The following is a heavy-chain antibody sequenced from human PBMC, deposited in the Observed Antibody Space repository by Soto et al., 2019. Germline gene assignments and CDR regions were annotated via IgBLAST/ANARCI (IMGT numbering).Heavy chain of an antibody. CDR1: GGSISSYY. D-gene: IGHD3-10*01. Sequence: QVQLQESGPGLVKPSETLSLTCSVSGGSISSYYWTWIRQPPGKGLEWIGYIYYSGSTNYSPSVKSRVTISVDTSKNQCSLNLSSVTAADTAVYYCARRPGFGHAFDIWGQGTMVTVSS. J-gene: IGHJ3*02. CDR2: IYYSGST. V-gene: IGHV4-59*08. CDR3: ARRPGFGHAFDI.